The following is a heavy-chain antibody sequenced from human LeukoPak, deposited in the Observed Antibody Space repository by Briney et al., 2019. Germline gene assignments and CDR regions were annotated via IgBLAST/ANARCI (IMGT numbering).Heavy chain of an antibody. J-gene: IGHJ6*03. D-gene: IGHD2-2*01. CDR2: ISAYNGNT. CDR3: ARVPAAKGGYYYYYYMDV. CDR1: GYTFTSYG. Sequence: ASVKVSCKASGYTFTSYGISWVRQAPGQGLEWMGWISAYNGNTNYAQKLQGRVTMTTDTSTSTAYMELRSLRSDDTAVYYCARVPAAKGGYYYYYYMDVWGQGTLVTVSS. V-gene: IGHV1-18*01.